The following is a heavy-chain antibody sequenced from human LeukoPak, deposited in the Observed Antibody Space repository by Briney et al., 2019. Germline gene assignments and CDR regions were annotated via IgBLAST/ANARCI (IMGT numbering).Heavy chain of an antibody. Sequence: SETLPLTCAVYGGSFSGYYWSWIRQPPGKGLEWIGEINHSGSTNYNPSLKSRVTISVDTSKNQFSLKLSSVTAADTAVYYCARADYYGSGSYQLYYFDYWGQGTLVTVSS. V-gene: IGHV4-34*01. D-gene: IGHD3-10*01. CDR3: ARADYYGSGSYQLYYFDY. J-gene: IGHJ4*02. CDR1: GGSFSGYY. CDR2: INHSGST.